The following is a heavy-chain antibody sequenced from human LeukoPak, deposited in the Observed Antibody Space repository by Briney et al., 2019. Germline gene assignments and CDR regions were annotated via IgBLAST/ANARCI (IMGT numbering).Heavy chain of an antibody. CDR3: TINYYYDSSDYKRPY. V-gene: IGHV3-48*03. J-gene: IGHJ4*02. Sequence: PGGSLRLSCAASGFTFNNYEMSWVRLAPGKGLEWISCISRTTTTIYYADSVRGRFTISRDNAKSSLYLRMNSLRAEDTAVYYCTINYYYDSSDYKRPYWGQGTLVTVSS. CDR1: GFTFNNYE. CDR2: ISRTTTTI. D-gene: IGHD3-22*01.